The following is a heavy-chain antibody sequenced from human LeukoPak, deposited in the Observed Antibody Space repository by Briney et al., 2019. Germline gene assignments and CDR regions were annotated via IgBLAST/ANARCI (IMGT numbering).Heavy chain of an antibody. CDR2: ISAYNGNT. V-gene: IGHV1-18*01. J-gene: IGHJ4*02. D-gene: IGHD3-10*01. CDR3: ARDGPTEYYGSGTLSFDY. CDR1: GYTFTSYG. Sequence: ASVKVSCQGCGYTFTSYGISWVRPAPGQGLEWMGWISAYNGNTNYVQKLQGRVTMTTDTSTSTAYMELRSLTSCDTAGDYCARDGPTEYYGSGTLSFDYWGQGTLVTVSS.